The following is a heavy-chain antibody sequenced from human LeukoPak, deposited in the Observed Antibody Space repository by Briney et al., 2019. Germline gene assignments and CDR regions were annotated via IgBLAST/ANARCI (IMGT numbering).Heavy chain of an antibody. V-gene: IGHV4-4*07. CDR1: GGSIRSDD. CDR3: ARDYYGSGNNGFDP. Sequence: SETLSVTWAVSGGSIRSDDWSWLRRPAGKGLEWIGRIYTSGSTNYNPSLKSRVTMSVDTSKNQFSLKLSSVTAADTAVYYCARDYYGSGNNGFDPWGQGTLVTVSS. CDR2: IYTSGST. D-gene: IGHD3-10*01. J-gene: IGHJ5*02.